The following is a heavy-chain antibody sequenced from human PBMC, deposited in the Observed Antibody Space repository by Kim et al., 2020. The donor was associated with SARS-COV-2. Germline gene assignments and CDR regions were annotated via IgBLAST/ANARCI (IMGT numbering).Heavy chain of an antibody. J-gene: IGHJ4*01. CDR2: ISSTSSYI. CDR3: ARALGYCSGGSCDYFDY. V-gene: IGHV3-21*01. Sequence: GGSLRLSCAASGFTFRTYSMNWVRQAPGKGLEWVSSISSTSSYIYYADSLKGRCTISRDNAKNSLYMQMNSLRAEDTAVYYCARALGYCSGGSCDYFDY. D-gene: IGHD2-15*01. CDR1: GFTFRTYS.